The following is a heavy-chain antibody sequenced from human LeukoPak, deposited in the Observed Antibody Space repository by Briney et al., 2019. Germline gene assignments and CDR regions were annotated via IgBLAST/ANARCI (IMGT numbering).Heavy chain of an antibody. CDR1: GYTFTSYG. D-gene: IGHD5-18*01. V-gene: IGHV1-18*01. CDR3: ARAITGLQLWPRQIYYYYYYGMDV. CDR2: ISAYNGNT. J-gene: IGHJ6*02. Sequence: ASVKVSCKASGYTFTSYGISWVRQAPGQGLEWMGWISAYNGNTNYAQKLQGRVTMTTDTSTSTAYMELRSLRSDDTAVYYCARAITGLQLWPRQIYYYYYYGMDVWGQGTTVTVS.